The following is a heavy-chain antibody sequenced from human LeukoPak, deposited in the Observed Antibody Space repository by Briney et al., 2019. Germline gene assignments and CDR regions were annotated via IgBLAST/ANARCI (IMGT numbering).Heavy chain of an antibody. V-gene: IGHV5-51*01. D-gene: IGHD1-26*01. J-gene: IGHJ4*02. CDR3: ARHLAVGATTSLGIDY. CDR2: IYPGDSDT. CDR1: GYSFTSYW. Sequence: KGGESLKISCKGSGYSFTSYWIIWVRQMPGKGLEWMGIIYPGDSDTRYSPSFQGQVTISADKSISTAYLQWSSLKASDTAMYYCARHLAVGATTSLGIDYWGQGTLVTVSS.